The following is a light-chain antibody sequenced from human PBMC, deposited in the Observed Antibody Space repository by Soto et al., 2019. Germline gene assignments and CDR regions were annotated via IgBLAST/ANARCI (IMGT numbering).Light chain of an antibody. J-gene: IGKJ5*01. Sequence: DIQMPQSNYPLSASLGDRFTITCRASQSISSWLAWYQQKPGKAPKLLIYDASNLESGVPSRFSGSGSGTEFTLTISSLQPDDFATYYCQQYNSYPITFGQGTRLEVK. V-gene: IGKV1-5*01. CDR1: QSISSW. CDR2: DAS. CDR3: QQYNSYPIT.